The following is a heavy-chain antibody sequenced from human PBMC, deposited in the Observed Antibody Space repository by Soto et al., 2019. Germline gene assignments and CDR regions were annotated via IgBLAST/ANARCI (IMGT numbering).Heavy chain of an antibody. Sequence: QVQLVQSGAEVKKPGSSVKVSCKASGGTFSSYAISWVRQAPGQGLEWMGGIIPIFGTANYAQKFQGRVTITAEKSRSTAYRRLSSRSSGGRAVYYCPRDTSTVLPGGSGGAFHSWGRGPLVTVSS. J-gene: IGHJ4*02. CDR1: GGTFSSYA. D-gene: IGHD6-19*01. V-gene: IGHV1-69*06. CDR2: IIPIFGTA. CDR3: PRDTSTVLPGGSGGAFHS.